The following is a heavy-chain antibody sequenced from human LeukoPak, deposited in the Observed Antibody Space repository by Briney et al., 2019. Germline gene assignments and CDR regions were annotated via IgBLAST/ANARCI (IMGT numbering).Heavy chain of an antibody. J-gene: IGHJ4*02. CDR3: TKADCSSSSCYTVDY. V-gene: IGHV3-43*01. CDR2: ISSDGDST. Sequence: QPGGSLRLSCAASGFTFDDYAMHWVRQAPGKGLQWVSLISSDGDSTNYADSVKGRFTISRDNSKNSLYLQMNSLRTEDTALYYCTKADCSSSSCYTVDYWGQGTLVTVSS. D-gene: IGHD2-2*02. CDR1: GFTFDDYA.